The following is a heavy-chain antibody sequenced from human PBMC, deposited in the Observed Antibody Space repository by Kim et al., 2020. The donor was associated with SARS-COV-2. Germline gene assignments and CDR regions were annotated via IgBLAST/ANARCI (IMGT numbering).Heavy chain of an antibody. D-gene: IGHD3-10*01. V-gene: IGHV4-38-2*02. CDR3: ASKLWFGESGFDP. J-gene: IGHJ5*02. CDR1: GYSISSGYY. Sequence: SETLSLTCTVSGYSISSGYYWGWIRQPPGKGLEWIGSIYHSGSTYYNPSLKSRVTISVDTSKNQFSLKLSSVTAADTAVYYCASKLWFGESGFDPWGQGTLVTVSS. CDR2: IYHSGST.